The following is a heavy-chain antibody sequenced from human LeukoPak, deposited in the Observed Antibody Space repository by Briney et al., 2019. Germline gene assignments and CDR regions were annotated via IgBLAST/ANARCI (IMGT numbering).Heavy chain of an antibody. CDR3: ARDVALYGNEALDY. Sequence: GGSLRLSCAASGFTFSSYGMHWVRQAPGKGLEWVAVIWYDGSNKYYADSVKGRFTISRDNSKNTLYLQMNSLRAEDTAVYYCARDVALYGNEALDYWGQGTLVTVSS. D-gene: IGHD3-10*01. CDR2: IWYDGSNK. CDR1: GFTFSSYG. V-gene: IGHV3-33*01. J-gene: IGHJ4*02.